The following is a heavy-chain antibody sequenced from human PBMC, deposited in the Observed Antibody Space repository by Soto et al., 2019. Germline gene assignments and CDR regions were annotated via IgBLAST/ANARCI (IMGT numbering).Heavy chain of an antibody. CDR2: MNPNSGDT. CDR1: GYRFSDYY. J-gene: IGHJ6*03. V-gene: IGHV1-2*02. D-gene: IGHD4-17*01. Sequence: QVQLVQSGAEVTKPGASVTVSCTASGYRFSDYYLHWVRQAPGQGPEWMGWMNPNSGDTKYAQKFKGRVTMASDTSVRTAFMVVTWLESEHTAVYYCARESGGATVTLDHYYFYMVVWGIGTTVTVSS. CDR3: ARESGGATVTLDHYYFYMVV.